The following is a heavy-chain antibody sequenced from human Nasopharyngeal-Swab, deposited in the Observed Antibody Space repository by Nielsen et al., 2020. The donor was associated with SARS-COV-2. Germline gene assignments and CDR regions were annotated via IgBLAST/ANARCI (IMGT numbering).Heavy chain of an antibody. CDR3: ARANYDFWSGYSRRWDY. J-gene: IGHJ4*02. CDR2: IYYSGST. V-gene: IGHV4-39*01. CDR1: GGSISSNNYY. D-gene: IGHD3-3*01. Sequence: SETLSLTCTVSGGSISSNNYYWGWIRQPPGKGLEWIGSIYYSGSTYYNPSLKSRVTISVDTSKNQFSLKLNSVTAADTAVYYCARANYDFWSGYSRRWDYWGQGTLVTVSS.